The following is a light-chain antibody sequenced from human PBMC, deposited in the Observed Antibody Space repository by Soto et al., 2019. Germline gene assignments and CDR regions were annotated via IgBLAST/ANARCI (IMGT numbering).Light chain of an antibody. CDR2: EVT. CDR3: SSYTNINARACV. V-gene: IGLV2-14*01. J-gene: IGLJ1*01. Sequence: QSVLTQPASVSGSPGQSITISCTGTSGDIGSYNRVSWYQQHPGKAPKLIIYEVTDRPSGVSNRFSGSKSGNTAYLPISGLQAEDEAEYYCSSYTNINARACVFGTGTKLTVL. CDR1: SGDIGSYNR.